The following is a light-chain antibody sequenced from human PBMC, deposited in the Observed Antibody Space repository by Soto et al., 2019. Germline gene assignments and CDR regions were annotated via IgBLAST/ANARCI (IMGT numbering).Light chain of an antibody. J-gene: IGLJ2*01. CDR1: SSNIGTNT. CDR3: AAWDVSLVV. Sequence: QSVLTQPPSASGTPGQRVTIFCSGSSSNIGTNTVIWYQQLPGAAPKLLIYSDNQWPSGVPDRFSGSKSGTSASLAISGLQSEDEADYYCAAWDVSLVVFGGGTKVTVL. CDR2: SDN. V-gene: IGLV1-44*01.